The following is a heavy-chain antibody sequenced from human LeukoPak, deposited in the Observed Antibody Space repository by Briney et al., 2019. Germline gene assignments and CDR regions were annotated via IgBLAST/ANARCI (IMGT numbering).Heavy chain of an antibody. CDR2: IRTDGNNA. CDR3: AKEGAPFYDILTGHNYLDY. D-gene: IGHD3-9*01. CDR1: GFTFSSYW. V-gene: IGHV3-74*01. J-gene: IGHJ4*02. Sequence: GGSLRLSCAASGFTFSSYWMHWVRQAPGKGLVWVSHIRTDGNNAIYADSVKGRFTISRDNARNTLYLQMNGLRAEDTAVYYCAKEGAPFYDILTGHNYLDYWGQGTLVTVSS.